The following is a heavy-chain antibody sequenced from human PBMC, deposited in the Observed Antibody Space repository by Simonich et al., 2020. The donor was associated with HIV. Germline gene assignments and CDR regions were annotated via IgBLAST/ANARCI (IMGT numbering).Heavy chain of an antibody. CDR1: GGSFSGYY. CDR2: INHSGST. Sequence: QVQLQQWGAGLLKPSETLSLTCAVYGGSFSGYYWSWIRQPPGKGLEWIGEINHSGSTNYNPSLKSRVTISVDTSKNQVSLKRSAVTAADTAVYYCARLTAGGLGEYFQHWGQGTLVTVSS. D-gene: IGHD6-13*01. J-gene: IGHJ1*01. V-gene: IGHV4-34*01. CDR3: ARLTAGGLGEYFQH.